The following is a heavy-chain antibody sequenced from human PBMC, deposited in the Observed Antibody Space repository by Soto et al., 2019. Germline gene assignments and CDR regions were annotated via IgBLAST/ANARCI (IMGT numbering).Heavy chain of an antibody. CDR3: ASYLVSGRRWDHWFDP. J-gene: IGHJ5*02. CDR1: GGTFSSYA. D-gene: IGHD1-26*01. V-gene: IGHV1-69*01. Sequence: QVQLVQSGAEVKKPGSSVKVSCTASGGTFSSYAISWLLQAPGQGLERMGGIIPIFGTANYAQKFQGRVTITADESTSTAYMELSSLRSADTAVYYGASYLVSGRRWDHWFDPWGQGTLVTVSS. CDR2: IIPIFGTA.